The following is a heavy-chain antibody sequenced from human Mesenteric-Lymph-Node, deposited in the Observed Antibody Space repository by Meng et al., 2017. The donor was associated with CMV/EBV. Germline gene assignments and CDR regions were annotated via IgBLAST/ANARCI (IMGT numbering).Heavy chain of an antibody. CDR2: IRYDGSNK. CDR3: ARGAAYSGSYWNFDY. Sequence: GESLKISCAASGFTFSSYGMHWVRQAPGKGLEWVAFIRYDGSNKYYADSVKGRFTISRDNSKNTLYLQMNSLRAEDTAVYYCARGAAYSGSYWNFDYWGQGTLVTVSS. D-gene: IGHD1-26*01. J-gene: IGHJ4*02. V-gene: IGHV3-30*02. CDR1: GFTFSSYG.